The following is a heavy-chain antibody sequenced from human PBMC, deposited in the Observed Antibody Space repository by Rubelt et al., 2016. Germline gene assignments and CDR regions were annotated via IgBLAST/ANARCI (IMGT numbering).Heavy chain of an antibody. Sequence: QVQLVQSGAEVKKPGASVKVTCRASGYSFTSYAMHWVRQAPGQSLEWMGWMNAGSGNTRNSQKFQGRVTITRDTSAGTAYMELTSLRSEDTAVYYCVRGFSSSQFGNWFDPWGQGTLVTVSS. CDR2: MNAGSGNT. CDR3: VRGFSSSQFGNWFDP. D-gene: IGHD6-6*01. V-gene: IGHV1-3*01. J-gene: IGHJ5*02. CDR1: GYSFTSYA.